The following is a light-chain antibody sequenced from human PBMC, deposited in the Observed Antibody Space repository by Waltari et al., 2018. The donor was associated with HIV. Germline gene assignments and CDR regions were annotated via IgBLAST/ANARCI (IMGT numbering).Light chain of an antibody. CDR3: SSFITTTTHVV. CDR1: NSYIGGYNY. J-gene: IGLJ2*01. CDR2: EVS. V-gene: IGLV2-14*01. Sequence: QSALTQPASVSGSLGQSVTTSCPGANSYIGGYNYVSWYQQHPGKAPKLIIHEVSNRPSGVSDRFSGSKSGNTASLTISGLQAEDESDYYCSSFITTTTHVVFGGGTRLTVL.